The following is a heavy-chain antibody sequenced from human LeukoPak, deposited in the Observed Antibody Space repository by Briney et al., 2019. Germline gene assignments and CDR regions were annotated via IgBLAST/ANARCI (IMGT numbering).Heavy chain of an antibody. CDR2: IYSGGST. CDR1: GFTVSSNY. Sequence: PGGSLRLSCAASGFTVSSNYMSWVRQAPGKGLEWVSVIYSGGSTYYADSVKGRFTISRDNSKNTLYLQMNSLRAEDTAVYYCARDGRGDLTWFQLWFPFDYWGQGSLVTVSS. V-gene: IGHV3-66*02. D-gene: IGHD3-10*01. CDR3: ARDGRGDLTWFQLWFPFDY. J-gene: IGHJ4*02.